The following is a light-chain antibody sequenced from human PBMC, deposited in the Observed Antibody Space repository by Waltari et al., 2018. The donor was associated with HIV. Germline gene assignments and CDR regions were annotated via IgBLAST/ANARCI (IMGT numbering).Light chain of an antibody. Sequence: DVQLTQSPSFLSASVGDRVSITCRASEDISLFLAWYQQKPGVAPKLLIYGASSLQNGVPSRFRGSGSGTDFTLAINGLQPEDFATYFCHSHNSYPPDTFGQGTKLEI. J-gene: IGKJ2*01. CDR3: HSHNSYPPDT. CDR1: EDISLF. CDR2: GAS. V-gene: IGKV1-9*01.